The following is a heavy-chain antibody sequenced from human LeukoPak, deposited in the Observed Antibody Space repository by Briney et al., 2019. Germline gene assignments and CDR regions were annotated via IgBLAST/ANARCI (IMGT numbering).Heavy chain of an antibody. CDR1: GGSFSSYY. Sequence: PSETLSLTCAVYGGSFSSYYWSWIRQPPGKGLEWIGEINHSGSTNYNPSLKSRVPISVDTSKNQFSLKLSSVTAADTAVYYCARSYYYGSGSYYKVYYYYYMDVWGTGTTVTVSS. CDR2: INHSGST. D-gene: IGHD3-10*01. V-gene: IGHV4-34*01. CDR3: ARSYYYGSGSYYKVYYYYYMDV. J-gene: IGHJ6*03.